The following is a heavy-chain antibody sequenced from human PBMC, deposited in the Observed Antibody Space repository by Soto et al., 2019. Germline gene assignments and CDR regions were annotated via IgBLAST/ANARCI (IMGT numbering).Heavy chain of an antibody. J-gene: IGHJ5*02. Sequence: GGSLRLSCAASGFTFDIYAMHWLRQAPGKGLEWVSGINSGGDSTYYADSVKGRFTISRDNSKNTLHLQMNSLTAEDTAVYYCAKAFRVVVAAASGASWGQGALVTVS. CDR3: AKAFRVVVAAASGAS. CDR2: INSGGDST. CDR1: GFTFDIYA. D-gene: IGHD2-15*01. V-gene: IGHV3-23*01.